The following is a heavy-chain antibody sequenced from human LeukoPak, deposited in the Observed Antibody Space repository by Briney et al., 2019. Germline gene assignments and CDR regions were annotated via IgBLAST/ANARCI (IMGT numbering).Heavy chain of an antibody. CDR2: ITAGGGST. CDR1: GFIFSTYG. V-gene: IGHV3-23*01. Sequence: GGSLRLSCVASGFIFSTYGMSWVRRAPGKGLEWVSTITAGGGSTYYADSVKGRFTISRDNSKNTLYLQMNSLRAEDTAIYYCVKGRYCDGTSCSYFDCWGQGTLVTFSS. J-gene: IGHJ4*02. CDR3: VKGRYCDGTSCSYFDC. D-gene: IGHD2-2*01.